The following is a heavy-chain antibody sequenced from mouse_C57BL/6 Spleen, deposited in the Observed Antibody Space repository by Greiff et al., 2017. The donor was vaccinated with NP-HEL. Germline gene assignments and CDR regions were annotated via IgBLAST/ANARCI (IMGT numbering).Heavy chain of an antibody. D-gene: IGHD2-5*01. Sequence: EVQRVESGGGLVQPKGSLKLSCAASGFTFNTYAMHWVRQAPGKGLEWVARIRSKSSNYATYYADSVKDRFTISRDDSQSMLYLQMNNLKTEDTAMYYWVREPYYSNYYAMDYWGQGTSVTVSS. CDR2: IRSKSSNYAT. J-gene: IGHJ4*01. V-gene: IGHV10-3*01. CDR3: VREPYYSNYYAMDY. CDR1: GFTFNTYA.